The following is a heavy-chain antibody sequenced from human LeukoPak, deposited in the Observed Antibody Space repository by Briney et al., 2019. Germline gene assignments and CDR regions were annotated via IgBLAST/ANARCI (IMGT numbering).Heavy chain of an antibody. Sequence: GASVKVSCKASGYTFTSYGISWVRQAPGQGLEWMGWISAYNGNTNYAQKLQGRVTMTTDTSTSTAYMELRSLRSDDTAVYYCARDSRGGGSGSYYYYYYYMGVWGKGTTVTISS. V-gene: IGHV1-18*01. CDR1: GYTFTSYG. D-gene: IGHD3-10*01. CDR3: ARDSRGGGSGSYYYYYYYMGV. J-gene: IGHJ6*03. CDR2: ISAYNGNT.